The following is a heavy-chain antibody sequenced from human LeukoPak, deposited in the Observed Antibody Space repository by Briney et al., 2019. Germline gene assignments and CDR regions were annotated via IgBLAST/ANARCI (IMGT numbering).Heavy chain of an antibody. CDR2: IYPGDSDT. D-gene: IGHD6-6*01. Sequence: PGASLQISCKGSGYSFTSYWIGWVRQLPGKGLEWMGIIYPGDSDTRYSPSFQGQVTISADKSISTAYLQWSSLKASDTAMYYCARRKSSIAADYWGQGTPVTVSS. J-gene: IGHJ4*02. CDR3: ARRKSSIAADY. V-gene: IGHV5-51*01. CDR1: GYSFTSYW.